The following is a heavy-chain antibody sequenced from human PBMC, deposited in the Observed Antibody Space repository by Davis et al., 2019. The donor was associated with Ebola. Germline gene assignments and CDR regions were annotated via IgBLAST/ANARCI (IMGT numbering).Heavy chain of an antibody. CDR1: GGSISSYY. V-gene: IGHV4-59*08. Sequence: SETLSLTCTVSGGSISSYYWSWIRQPPGKGLEWIGYIYYSGSTNYNPSLKSRISISADRSKNQISLKLSSVTAADTAVYFCARRAPGRWTWNSWGQGTLVTVSS. D-gene: IGHD3/OR15-3a*01. J-gene: IGHJ4*02. CDR2: IYYSGST. CDR3: ARRAPGRWTWNS.